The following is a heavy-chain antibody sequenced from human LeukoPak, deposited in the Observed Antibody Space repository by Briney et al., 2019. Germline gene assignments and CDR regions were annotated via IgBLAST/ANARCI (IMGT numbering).Heavy chain of an antibody. CDR1: GFTLSGYY. CDR3: ARDGVPMMPEFDL. Sequence: GASVKVSCKTSGFTLSGYYMYWVRQAPGQGLEWMGWIKPDTGATRYAQRWRGRVTMTSDTSISTLYLELTSLTSDDTAVYYCARDGVPMMPEFDLWGQGTLVTVSS. CDR2: IKPDTGAT. D-gene: IGHD3-22*01. J-gene: IGHJ4*02. V-gene: IGHV1-2*02.